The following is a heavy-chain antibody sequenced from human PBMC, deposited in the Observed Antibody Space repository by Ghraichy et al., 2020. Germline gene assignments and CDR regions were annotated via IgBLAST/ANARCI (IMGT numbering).Heavy chain of an antibody. Sequence: SETLSLTCTVSGGSISTYYWSWIRQPPGKVLEWIAYIYNSGSTNYNPSLKSRVTTSVDTSKNQFSLKLSSVTAADTAMYYCAGVPRGAPSPWYFDFWGQGTLVAVSS. V-gene: IGHV4-59*01. CDR1: GGSISTYY. CDR2: IYNSGST. J-gene: IGHJ4*02. CDR3: AGVPRGAPSPWYFDF. D-gene: IGHD1-26*01.